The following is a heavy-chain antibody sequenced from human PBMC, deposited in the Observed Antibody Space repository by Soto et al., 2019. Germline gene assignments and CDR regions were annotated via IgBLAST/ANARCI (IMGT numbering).Heavy chain of an antibody. CDR1: GFTFSSYA. Sequence: QVQLVESGGGVVQPGRSLRLSCAASGFTFSSYAMHWVRQAPGKGLEWVAVISYDGSNKYYADSVKGRFTISRDNSKNTXCLQMNSLRAEDTAVYYCARGYYASSGPWLGDYFDSWGQGTLVTVSS. CDR3: ARGYYASSGPWLGDYFDS. D-gene: IGHD3-22*01. CDR2: ISYDGSNK. V-gene: IGHV3-30-3*01. J-gene: IGHJ4*02.